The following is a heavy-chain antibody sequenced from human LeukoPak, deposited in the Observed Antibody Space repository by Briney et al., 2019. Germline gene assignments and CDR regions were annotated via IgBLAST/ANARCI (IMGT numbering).Heavy chain of an antibody. J-gene: IGHJ3*02. Sequence: GGSLRLSCAASGFTFSSYSMNWVRQAPGKGLEWVSSINSSSSYIYYADSVKGRFTISRDNAKNSLYLQMNSLRAEDTAVYYCARDRYYYGSGTYYVDAFDIWGQGTMATVSS. CDR1: GFTFSSYS. V-gene: IGHV3-21*01. CDR3: ARDRYYYGSGTYYVDAFDI. CDR2: INSSSSYI. D-gene: IGHD3-10*01.